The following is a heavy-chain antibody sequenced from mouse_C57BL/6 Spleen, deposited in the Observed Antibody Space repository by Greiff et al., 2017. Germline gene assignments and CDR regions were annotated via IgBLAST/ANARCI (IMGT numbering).Heavy chain of an antibody. CDR1: GYTFTSYW. Sequence: QVQLQQPGAELVKPGASVKLSCKASGYTFTSYWMHWVKQRPGKGLEWIGQIYPGDGDTNYNGKFKGTATLTADKSSSTAYMQLSSLTSEDSAVYFCARTPLLRYYIDDWGQGTTLTVSS. CDR2: IYPGDGDT. J-gene: IGHJ2*01. CDR3: ARTPLLRYYIDD. V-gene: IGHV1-80*01. D-gene: IGHD1-1*01.